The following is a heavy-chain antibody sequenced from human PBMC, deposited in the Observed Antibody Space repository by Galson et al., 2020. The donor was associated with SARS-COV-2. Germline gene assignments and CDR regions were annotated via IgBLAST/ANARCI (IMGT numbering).Heavy chain of an antibody. Sequence: METGGSLRLSCAASGFSVSDNYMSWVRQAPGKGLEWVSVLYSGGYTFYADSVKGRFTISRDNSKNTLYLQMNSLRSEDTAVYYCARDGERMTPGRGMDVWGQGTTVTVSS. CDR3: ARDGERMTPGRGMDV. D-gene: IGHD3-10*01. J-gene: IGHJ6*02. CDR2: LYSGGYT. V-gene: IGHV3-53*05. CDR1: GFSVSDNY.